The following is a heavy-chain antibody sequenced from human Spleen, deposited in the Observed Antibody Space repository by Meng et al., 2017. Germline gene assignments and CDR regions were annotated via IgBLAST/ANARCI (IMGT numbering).Heavy chain of an antibody. D-gene: IGHD6-13*01. J-gene: IGHJ5*02. V-gene: IGHV4-38-2*01. CDR2: IFQSGTT. Sequence: SETLSLTCAVSGYSIKNGYYWGWIRQPPGKGLEWIANIFQSGTTHYNSSLQSRVTLSVDTSKNQFSLKLTSVTAADTAVYYCARVTGYSSSWYGIQGSDNWFDPWGQGTLVTVSS. CDR3: ARVTGYSSSWYGIQGSDNWFDP. CDR1: GYSIKNGYY.